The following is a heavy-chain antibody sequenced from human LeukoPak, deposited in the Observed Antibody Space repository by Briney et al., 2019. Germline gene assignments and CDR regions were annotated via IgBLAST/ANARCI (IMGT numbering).Heavy chain of an antibody. V-gene: IGHV3-7*01. CDR3: ARTPYYDFWSGFGVDNYMDV. J-gene: IGHJ6*03. CDR2: IKEDGSEK. CDR1: GFTFSFYW. D-gene: IGHD3-3*01. Sequence: GGSLRPSCAASGFTFSFYWMSWVRQAPGKGLEWVANIKEDGSEKYYVDSVKGRFTISRDNAENSLYLQMNSLRAEDTAVYYCARTPYYDFWSGFGVDNYMDVWGKGTTVTVSS.